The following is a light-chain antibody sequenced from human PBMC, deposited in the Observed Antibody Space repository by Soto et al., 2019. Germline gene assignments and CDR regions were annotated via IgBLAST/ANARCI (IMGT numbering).Light chain of an antibody. CDR2: GAS. Sequence: EIVLKKSPGTLSLSPGERATLSCRASQSVSNNYLAWYQQKPGQAPRLLIYGASNRATGIPDRFSGSGSGTDFTLTISRLEPEDFAVYYCLQYGSSGTFGQGTNVDNK. V-gene: IGKV3-20*01. J-gene: IGKJ1*01. CDR3: LQYGSSGT. CDR1: QSVSNNY.